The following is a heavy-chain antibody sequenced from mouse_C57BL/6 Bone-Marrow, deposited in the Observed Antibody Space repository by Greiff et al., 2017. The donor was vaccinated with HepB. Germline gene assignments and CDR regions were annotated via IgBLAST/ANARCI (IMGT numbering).Heavy chain of an antibody. V-gene: IGHV5-17*01. D-gene: IGHD2-5*01. CDR3: GREAYYSNYYAMDY. CDR1: GFTFSDYG. Sequence: EVKLLESGAGLVKPGGSLKLSCAASGFTFSDYGMHWVRQAPEKGLEWVAYISSGSSTIYYADTVKGRFTISRDNAKNTLFLQMTRLMSEDTAMYYCGREAYYSNYYAMDYWGQGTSVTVSS. CDR2: ISSGSSTI. J-gene: IGHJ4*01.